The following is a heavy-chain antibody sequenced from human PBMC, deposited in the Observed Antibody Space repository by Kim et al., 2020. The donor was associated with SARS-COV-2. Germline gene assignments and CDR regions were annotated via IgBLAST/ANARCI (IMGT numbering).Heavy chain of an antibody. V-gene: IGHV4-59*02. CDR3: AIMPLKDNRGWTAAFDS. D-gene: IGHD7-27*01. CDR1: GGTVSSYF. Sequence: SETLSLTCTVSGGTVSSYFWNWVRQSPGKGLEWIGYIASYGTTLYNPSLRSRGTFSRDTSKNELFLKLTTVTAADTGVYYCAIMPLKDNRGWTAAFDSWG. CDR2: IASYGTT. J-gene: IGHJ3*02.